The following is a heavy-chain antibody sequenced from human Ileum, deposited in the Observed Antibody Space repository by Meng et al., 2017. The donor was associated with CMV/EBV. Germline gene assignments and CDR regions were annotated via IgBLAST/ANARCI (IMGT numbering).Heavy chain of an antibody. D-gene: IGHD4-17*01. CDR1: EFPFGAYY. CDR2: ITGSGDII. CDR3: ARGNYGFDY. Sequence: LRLACSASEFPFGAYYLTWVRQAPGKGLEWVSYITGSGDIIYYADSVKGRFTISRDNAKSSLYLEINSLRAEDTAVYYCARGNYGFDYWGQGTLVTVSS. V-gene: IGHV3-11*01. J-gene: IGHJ4*02.